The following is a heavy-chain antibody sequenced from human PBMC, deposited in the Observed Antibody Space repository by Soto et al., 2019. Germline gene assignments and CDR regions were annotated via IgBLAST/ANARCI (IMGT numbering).Heavy chain of an antibody. V-gene: IGHV1-3*04. CDR1: GYTFTSYS. CDR2: INTDNGDE. Sequence: ASVKVSCKASGYTFTSYSRHWVRQAPGQGLEWIGWINTDNGDEKYSQKFQGRVTVTRDTYATTAYMEVSSLRSADTAVYYCARDQGYVVYWGLGNLVTVSS. J-gene: IGHJ4*03. CDR3: ARDQGYVVY.